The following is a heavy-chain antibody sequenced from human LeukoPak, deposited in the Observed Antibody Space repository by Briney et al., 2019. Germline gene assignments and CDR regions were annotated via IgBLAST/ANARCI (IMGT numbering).Heavy chain of an antibody. J-gene: IGHJ4*02. CDR3: ARVHGDPDFDY. CDR2: ISAYNGNA. Sequence: EWMGWISAYNGNAIYAQKFQGRVTMTTDTSTTTAYMELRSLRSDDTAVYYCARVHGDPDFDYWGQGTLVTVSS. D-gene: IGHD7-27*01. V-gene: IGHV1-18*01.